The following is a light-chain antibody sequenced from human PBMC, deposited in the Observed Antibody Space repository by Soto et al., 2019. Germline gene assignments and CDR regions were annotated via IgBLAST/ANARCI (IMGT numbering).Light chain of an antibody. J-gene: IGLJ3*02. CDR2: GNN. V-gene: IGLV1-40*01. Sequence: QSVLTQPPSVSGAPGQRVTISCTGSSSNIGAGYDVHWYQQLPGTAPKLLIYGNNNRPSGVPDRFSGSKSGTSASLAITGLQAEDEADYHCQSYDSSLSAWVFGGGTKVTVL. CDR1: SSNIGAGYD. CDR3: QSYDSSLSAWV.